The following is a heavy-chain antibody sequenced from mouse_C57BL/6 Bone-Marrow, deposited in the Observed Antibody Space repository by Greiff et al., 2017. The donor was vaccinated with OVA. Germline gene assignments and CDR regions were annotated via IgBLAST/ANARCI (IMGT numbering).Heavy chain of an antibody. CDR1: GYTFTDYY. CDR3: ARWDDGYRLAY. Sequence: VQLQQSGPVLVKPGASVKMSCKASGYTFTDYYMNWVKQSHGKSLEWIGVINPYNGGTSYNQKFKGKATLTVDKSSSTAYMELNSLTSEDSAVYYCARWDDGYRLAYWGQGTLVTVSA. CDR2: INPYNGGT. V-gene: IGHV1-19*01. J-gene: IGHJ3*01. D-gene: IGHD2-3*01.